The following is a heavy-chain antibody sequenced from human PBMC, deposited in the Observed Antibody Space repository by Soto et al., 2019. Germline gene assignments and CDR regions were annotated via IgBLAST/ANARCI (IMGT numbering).Heavy chain of an antibody. J-gene: IGHJ6*02. D-gene: IGHD2-21*02. CDR1: GGSFSGYY. CDR2: VNHGGTS. CDR3: ARDLWGYCGTDCYPLDV. V-gene: IGHV4-34*01. Sequence: PSETLSLTCAVHGGSFSGYYWDWIRQPPGKGLEWIGEVNHGGTSNYNPSLKSRAIISVDTSKIQFSLKLTSVTAEDTALYYCARDLWGYCGTDCYPLDVRGQGTTVTVSS.